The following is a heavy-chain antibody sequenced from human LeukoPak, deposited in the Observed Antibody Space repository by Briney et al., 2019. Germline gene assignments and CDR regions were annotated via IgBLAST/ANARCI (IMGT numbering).Heavy chain of an antibody. CDR1: GFNFITAA. CDR3: AIERRHCGGDCYPKGDMDV. J-gene: IGHJ6*02. CDR2: IGSSGGST. Sequence: GGSLRLSCAASGFNFITAAMTWVRQAPGKGLEWVSLIGSSGGSTYYADSVKGRFTISRDNSKNTLSLQMSSLRAEDTAVYYCAIERRHCGGDCYPKGDMDVWGQGTTVTVSS. D-gene: IGHD2-21*02. V-gene: IGHV3-23*01.